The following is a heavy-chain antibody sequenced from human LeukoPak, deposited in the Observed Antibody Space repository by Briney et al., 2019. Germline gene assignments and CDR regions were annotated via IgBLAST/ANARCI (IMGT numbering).Heavy chain of an antibody. CDR2: IIPIFGTA. CDR3: ARGGDPTYYYDSSGYYLLNPGNYYYMDV. Sequence: SVKVSCKASGGTFSSYAISWVRQAPGQGLEWMGGIIPIFGTANYAQKFQGRVTITADESTSTAYMELSSLRSEDTAVYYCARGGDPTYYYDSSGYYLLNPGNYYYMDVWGKGTTVTVPS. J-gene: IGHJ6*03. V-gene: IGHV1-69*13. CDR1: GGTFSSYA. D-gene: IGHD3-22*01.